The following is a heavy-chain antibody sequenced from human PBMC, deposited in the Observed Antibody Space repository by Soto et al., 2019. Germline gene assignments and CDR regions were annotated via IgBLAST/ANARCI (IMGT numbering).Heavy chain of an antibody. Sequence: ASAEVSWQDSCYSFASCGICWVRQDPGQGLGWMGWISAYNGNTNYAQKLQGRVTMTTDTSTSTAYMELRSLRSDDTAVYYCARRMVDTAMEERYYYYYGMDVWGQGTTVTVSS. D-gene: IGHD5-18*01. CDR2: ISAYNGNT. J-gene: IGHJ6*02. CDR1: CYSFASCG. CDR3: ARRMVDTAMEERYYYYYGMDV. V-gene: IGHV1-18*01.